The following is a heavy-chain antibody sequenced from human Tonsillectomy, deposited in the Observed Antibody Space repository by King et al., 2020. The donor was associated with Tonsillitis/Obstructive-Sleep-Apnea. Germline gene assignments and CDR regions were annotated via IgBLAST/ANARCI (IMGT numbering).Heavy chain of an antibody. CDR3: ARDRGVPFSFDY. CDR2: IKQDGSEK. CDR1: GFTFSSYW. Sequence: VQLVESGGGLVQPGGSLRLSCSASGFTFSSYWMSWVRQAPGQGLEWGANIKQDGSEKYYVYSVKGRFTISRDNAKNSLYLQMNSLRAEDTAVYYCARDRGVPFSFDYWGQGTLVTVSS. V-gene: IGHV3-7*04. J-gene: IGHJ4*02. D-gene: IGHD3-10*01.